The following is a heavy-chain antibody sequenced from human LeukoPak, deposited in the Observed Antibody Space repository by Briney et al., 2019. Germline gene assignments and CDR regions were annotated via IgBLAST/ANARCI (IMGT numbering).Heavy chain of an antibody. CDR2: VYSPVRS. CDR3: GRLLGAARTDYFDS. Sequence: SGNPSPTWAVSSGSLSGDLFSAWIRPAPRKGRVWVGSVYSPVRSHYNPSLQSRVSMSLDTSKSQFSLRLSYVTAADTALYFCGRLLGAARTDYFDSWGQGIMVTVSS. CDR1: SGSLSGDLF. V-gene: IGHV4-39*01. D-gene: IGHD1-1*01. J-gene: IGHJ4*02.